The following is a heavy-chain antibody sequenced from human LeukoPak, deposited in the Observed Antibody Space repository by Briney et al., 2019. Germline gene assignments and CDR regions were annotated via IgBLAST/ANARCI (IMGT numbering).Heavy chain of an antibody. CDR1: GYTFTSYG. Sequence: ASVKVSCKASGYTFTSYGISWVRQAPGQGLEWMGWISAYNGNTNYAQKLQGRVTMTRETSTSTFYMELSSLRSEDTAVYYCARNYDGIGDLDYWGQGTLVTVSS. V-gene: IGHV1-18*01. CDR3: ARNYDGIGDLDY. D-gene: IGHD3-22*01. J-gene: IGHJ4*02. CDR2: ISAYNGNT.